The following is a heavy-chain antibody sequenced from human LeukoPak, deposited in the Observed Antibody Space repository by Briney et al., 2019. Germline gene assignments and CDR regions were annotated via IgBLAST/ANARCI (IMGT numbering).Heavy chain of an antibody. J-gene: IGHJ4*02. CDR3: ARDGYCSGGSCYSHY. V-gene: IGHV1-69*01. CDR2: IIPIFGTA. Sequence: VASVKVSCKASGGTFSSYAISWERQAPGQGLEWMGGIIPIFGTANYAQKFQGRVTITADESTSTAYMELSSLRSEDTAVYYCARDGYCSGGSCYSHYWGQGTLVTVSS. CDR1: GGTFSSYA. D-gene: IGHD2-15*01.